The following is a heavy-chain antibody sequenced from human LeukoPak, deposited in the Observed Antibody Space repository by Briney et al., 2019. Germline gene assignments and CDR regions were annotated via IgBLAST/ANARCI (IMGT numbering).Heavy chain of an antibody. CDR1: GVTFDDYG. V-gene: IGHV3-20*04. Sequence: GGSLRLSCEASGVTFDDYGMTWGRQVPGKGLEWISSINWNGGTTSYADSVKGRFTISRDNDKNSLYLQMNSLRAEDTALYYCARGGSRQLAYFDYWGQGALVTVSS. J-gene: IGHJ4*02. D-gene: IGHD3-10*01. CDR3: ARGGSRQLAYFDY. CDR2: INWNGGTT.